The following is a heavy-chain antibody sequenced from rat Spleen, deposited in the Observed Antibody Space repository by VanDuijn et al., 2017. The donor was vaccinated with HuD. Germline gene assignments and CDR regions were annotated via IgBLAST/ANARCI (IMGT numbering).Heavy chain of an antibody. D-gene: IGHD1-12*03. CDR1: GFTFSSYW. J-gene: IGHJ2*01. CDR2: ISPDGGST. V-gene: IGHV5-58*01. Sequence: EVQLVESGGGLVQPGRSLKLSCVASGFTFSSYWMYWIRQAPGEGLEWLSSISPDGGSTYYPDSVKGRFTISRDNAENTAYLQMNSLRSEDTATYYCARMSTMMVMDYWGQGVMVTVSS. CDR3: ARMSTMMVMDY.